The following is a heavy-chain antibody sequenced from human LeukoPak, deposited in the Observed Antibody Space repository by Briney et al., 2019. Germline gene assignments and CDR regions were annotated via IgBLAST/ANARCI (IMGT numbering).Heavy chain of an antibody. CDR1: GFTVSSNY. V-gene: IGHV3-53*01. CDR2: IYSGGST. J-gene: IGHJ4*02. Sequence: GGSLRLSCAASGFTVSSNYMTWVRQAPGKGLECVSVIYSGGSTYYADSVKGRFTISRDNYKNTLYLQMNSLRAEDTAVYYCARGWYYYDSSGYYYVDHCGQGTLVTVSS. D-gene: IGHD3-22*01. CDR3: ARGWYYYDSSGYYYVDH.